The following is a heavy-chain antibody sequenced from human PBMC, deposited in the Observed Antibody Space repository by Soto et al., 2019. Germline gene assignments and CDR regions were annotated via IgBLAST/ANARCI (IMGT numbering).Heavy chain of an antibody. CDR1: GFTFSSSA. CDR2: ISGSGGST. J-gene: IGHJ4*02. V-gene: IGHV3-23*01. D-gene: IGHD3-22*01. CDR3: AKDYYDSSGYYYDY. Sequence: PGGSLRLSCVASGFTFSSSAMSWVRQAPGKGLEWVSAISGSGGSTYYADSVKGRFTISRDNSKNTLYLQMNSLRAEDTAVYYCAKDYYDSSGYYYDYWGQGTLVTVSS.